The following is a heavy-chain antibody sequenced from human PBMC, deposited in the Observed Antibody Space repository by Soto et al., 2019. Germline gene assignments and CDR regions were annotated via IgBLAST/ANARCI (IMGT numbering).Heavy chain of an antibody. V-gene: IGHV4-59*12. Sequence: SETLSLTCTVSGGSISSYYWGWIRQHPGKGLEWIGDIYHSGSTYYNPSLKSRVTISVDTSKNQFSLKLSSVTAADTAVYYCARIPRRDYYYGMDVWGQGTTVTVSS. D-gene: IGHD2-2*02. CDR1: GGSISSYY. CDR3: ARIPRRDYYYGMDV. CDR2: IYHSGST. J-gene: IGHJ6*02.